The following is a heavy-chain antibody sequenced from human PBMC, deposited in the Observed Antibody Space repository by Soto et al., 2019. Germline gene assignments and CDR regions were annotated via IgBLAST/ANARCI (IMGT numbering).Heavy chain of an antibody. CDR1: GFTFTSSA. J-gene: IGHJ6*02. CDR3: AAAPWHAIDYYYYGMDV. V-gene: IGHV1-58*01. CDR2: IVVGSGNT. Sequence: GASVKVSCKASGFTFTSSAVQWVRQARGQRLEWIGWIVVGSGNTNYAQKFQERVTITRDMSTSTAYMELSSLRSEDTAVYYCAAAPWHAIDYYYYGMDVWGQGTTVTVSS.